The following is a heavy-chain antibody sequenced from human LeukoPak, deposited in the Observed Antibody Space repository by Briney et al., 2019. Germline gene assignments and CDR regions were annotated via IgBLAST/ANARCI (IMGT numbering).Heavy chain of an antibody. CDR3: ARGWDIVVVPATSGPYNWFDP. D-gene: IGHD2-2*01. J-gene: IGHJ5*02. Sequence: SETLSLTCTVSGGSISSSSYYWGWIRQPPGKGLEWIGSIYYSGSTYYNPSLKSRVTISVDTSKNQFSLKLSSVTAADTAVYYCARGWDIVVVPATSGPYNWFDPWGQGTLVTVSS. V-gene: IGHV4-39*07. CDR2: IYYSGST. CDR1: GGSISSSSYY.